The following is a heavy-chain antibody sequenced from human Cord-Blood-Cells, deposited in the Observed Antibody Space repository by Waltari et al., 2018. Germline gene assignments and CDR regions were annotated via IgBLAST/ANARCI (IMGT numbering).Heavy chain of an antibody. CDR1: GGSFSGYY. CDR2: INHSGST. D-gene: IGHD4-17*01. CDR3: ARGDYGGNFDY. Sequence: QVQLQQWGAGLLKTSETLSLTCAVYGGSFSGYYWSWIRQPPGKGLEGIWEINHSGSTNYNPSLKSRVTISVDTSKNQFSLKLSSVTAADTAVYYCARGDYGGNFDYWGQGTLVTVSS. J-gene: IGHJ4*02. V-gene: IGHV4-34*01.